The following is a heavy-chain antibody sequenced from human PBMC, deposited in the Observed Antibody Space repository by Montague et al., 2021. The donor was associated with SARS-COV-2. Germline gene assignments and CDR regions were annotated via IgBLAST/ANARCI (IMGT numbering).Heavy chain of an antibody. Sequence: TLSLTCNVSGGSIISDDHYWNWIRQPPGKGLEWIGYIFYSGTTXYNPSLRGRVTISVDTSRNQFSLKLGAVTAADTAVYYCVRRGRPPLGWFDPWGQGTLVTVSS. CDR2: IFYSGTT. CDR1: GGSIISDDHY. J-gene: IGHJ5*02. V-gene: IGHV4-30-4*01. D-gene: IGHD3-10*01. CDR3: VRRGRPPLGWFDP.